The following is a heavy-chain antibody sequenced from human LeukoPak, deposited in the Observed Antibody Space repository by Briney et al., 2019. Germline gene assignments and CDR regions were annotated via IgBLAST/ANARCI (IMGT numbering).Heavy chain of an antibody. J-gene: IGHJ4*02. D-gene: IGHD3-10*01. CDR1: GFTFSSYA. CDR2: ISYDGSNK. V-gene: IGHV3-30-3*01. CDR3: ARDRYYGSGSYYMFDY. Sequence: GGSLRLSCAASGFTFSSYAMHWVRQAPGKGLEWVAVISYDGSNKYYADSVKGRFTISRDNSKNTLYLQMNSLRAEDTAVYYCARDRYYGSGSYYMFDYWGQGTLVTVSS.